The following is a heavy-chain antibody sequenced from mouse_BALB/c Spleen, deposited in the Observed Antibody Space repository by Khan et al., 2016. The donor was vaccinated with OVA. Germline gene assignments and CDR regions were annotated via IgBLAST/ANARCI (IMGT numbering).Heavy chain of an antibody. CDR1: GYTFSSYW. V-gene: IGHV1-69*02. D-gene: IGHD1-1*01. CDR3: ASSYDYGGITWFAF. J-gene: IGHJ3*01. CDR2: IDPSDSHT. Sequence: QVQLQQSGAELVKPGASVKLSCKASGYTFSSYWMHWVKQRPGQGLEWIGEIDPSDSHTNYNQKFKGKATLNVDKSSSTAYMQLSGLTTADSAVSYGASSYDYGGITWFAFWGQGTRVTVAA.